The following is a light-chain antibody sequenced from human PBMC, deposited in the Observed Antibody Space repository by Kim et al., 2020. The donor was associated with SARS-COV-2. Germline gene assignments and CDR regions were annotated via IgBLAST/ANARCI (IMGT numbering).Light chain of an antibody. J-gene: IGLJ2*01. CDR3: QAWDSSI. CDR2: QDS. CDR1: KLGDKY. V-gene: IGLV3-1*01. Sequence: SYELTQPPSVSVSPGQTASITCSGDKLGDKYACWYQQKPGQSPVLVIYQDSKRPSGIPERFSCSNSGNTATLTISGTQAMDEADYYCQAWDSSIFGG.